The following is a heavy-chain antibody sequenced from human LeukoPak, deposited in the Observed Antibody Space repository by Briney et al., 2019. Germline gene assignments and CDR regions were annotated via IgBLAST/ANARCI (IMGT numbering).Heavy chain of an antibody. CDR2: IYRGGSI. D-gene: IGHD6-13*01. V-gene: IGHV3-66*01. CDR1: GFIVSSNY. J-gene: IGHJ5*02. Sequence: PGGSLRLSCAASGFIVSSNYMGWVRQAPGKGLEWISVIYRGGSIYYADSVKGRSIISRDTSKNTLYLQMNSLRAEDTAVYYCARDRVAAAGWFDPWGQGTLVTVSS. CDR3: ARDRVAAAGWFDP.